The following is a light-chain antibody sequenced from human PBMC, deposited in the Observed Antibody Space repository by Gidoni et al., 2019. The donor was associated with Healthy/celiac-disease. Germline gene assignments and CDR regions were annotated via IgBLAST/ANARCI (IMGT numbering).Light chain of an antibody. CDR1: QSVSSY. CDR2: DAS. V-gene: IGKV3-11*01. Sequence: EIVLTQSPATLSLSPGERATLSCRASQSVSSYLAWYQQKPGQAPRLLIYDASNRATGSPARFSGSGSGTDFTLTISSLEPEDFAVYYCQQRSNWPPYFGQGTKLEIK. CDR3: QQRSNWPPY. J-gene: IGKJ2*01.